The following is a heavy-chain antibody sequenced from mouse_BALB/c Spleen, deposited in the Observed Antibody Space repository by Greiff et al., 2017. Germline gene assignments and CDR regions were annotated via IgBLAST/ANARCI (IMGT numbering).Heavy chain of an antibody. CDR1: GYSITSDYA. CDR2: ISYSGST. D-gene: IGHD2-3*01. Sequence: VQLKESGPGLVKPSQSLSLTCTVTGYSITSDYAWNWIRQFPGNKLEWMGYISYSGSTSYNPSLKSRISITRDTSKNQFFLQLNSVTTEDTATYYCARDGYPPWFAYWGQGTLVTVSA. CDR3: ARDGYPPWFAY. J-gene: IGHJ3*01. V-gene: IGHV3-2*02.